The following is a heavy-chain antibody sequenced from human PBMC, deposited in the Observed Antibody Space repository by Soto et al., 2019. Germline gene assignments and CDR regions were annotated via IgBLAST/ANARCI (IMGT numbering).Heavy chain of an antibody. Sequence: ASVKVSCKASGYTFTSYAMHWVRQAPGQRLEWMGWINAGNGNTKYSQKFQGRVTITRDTSASTAYMELSSLRSEDTAVYYCARDLPYRHYLLADWGQGTLVTVAS. CDR2: INAGNGNT. J-gene: IGHJ1*01. D-gene: IGHD4-17*01. CDR3: ARDLPYRHYLLAD. V-gene: IGHV1-3*01. CDR1: GYTFTSYA.